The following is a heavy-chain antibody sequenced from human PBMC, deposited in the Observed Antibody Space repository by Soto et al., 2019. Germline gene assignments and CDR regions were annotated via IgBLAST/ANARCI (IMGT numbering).Heavy chain of an antibody. CDR1: GYTFTSYG. CDR2: ISAYNGNT. D-gene: IGHD2-15*01. J-gene: IGHJ4*02. CDR3: ARGPLYCSGGSCYLTSSY. Sequence: ASVKVSCKASGYTFTSYGISWVRQAPGQGLEWMGWISAYNGNTNYAQKLQGRVTMTTDTSTSTAYMELRSLRSDDTAVYYCARGPLYCSGGSCYLTSSYWGQGTLVTVSS. V-gene: IGHV1-18*01.